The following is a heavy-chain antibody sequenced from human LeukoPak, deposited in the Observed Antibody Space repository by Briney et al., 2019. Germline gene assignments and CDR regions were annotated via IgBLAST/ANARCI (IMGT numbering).Heavy chain of an antibody. CDR2: VRGSLNRA. V-gene: IGHV3-23*01. CDR3: AKAITMIVVVSAFDI. J-gene: IGHJ3*02. Sequence: GGSLRLSWAAYAFTFSNYAMSWVRQAPGKGREWVATVRGSLNRAHYEDPVKGRFNISRDNSQNQLYLQMNSLRAEDTAVYYCAKAITMIVVVSAFDIWGQGPMVPVSS. D-gene: IGHD3-22*01. CDR1: AFTFSNYA.